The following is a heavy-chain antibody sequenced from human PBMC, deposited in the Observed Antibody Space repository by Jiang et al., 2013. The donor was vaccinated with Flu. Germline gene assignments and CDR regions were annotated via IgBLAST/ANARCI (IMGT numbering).Heavy chain of an antibody. CDR3: ARRVGKGGYYFDY. D-gene: IGHD7-27*01. V-gene: IGHV1-69*01. CDR2: IIPXFGTA. Sequence: GTFSSYAISWVRQAPGQGLEWMGGIIPXFGTANYAQKFQGRVTITADESTSTAYMELSSLRSEDTAVYYCARRVGKGGYYFDYWGQGTLSPSPQ. J-gene: IGHJ4*02. CDR1: GTFSSYA.